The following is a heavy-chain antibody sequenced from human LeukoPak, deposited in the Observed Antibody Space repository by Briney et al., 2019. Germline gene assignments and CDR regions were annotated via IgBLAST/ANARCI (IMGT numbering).Heavy chain of an antibody. CDR3: AAVDTAMSYYYYMDV. CDR1: GYSISSGYY. D-gene: IGHD5-18*01. V-gene: IGHV4-38-2*01. CDR2: IYHSGST. Sequence: TSETLSLTCAVSGYSISSGYYWGWIRQPTGKGLEWIGSIYHSGSTYYNPSLKSRVTISVDTSKNQFSLKLSSVTAADTAVYYCAAVDTAMSYYYYMDVWGKGTTVTVSS. J-gene: IGHJ6*03.